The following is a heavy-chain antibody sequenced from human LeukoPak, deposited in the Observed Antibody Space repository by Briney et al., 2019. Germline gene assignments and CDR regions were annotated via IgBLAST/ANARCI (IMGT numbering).Heavy chain of an antibody. D-gene: IGHD6-13*01. CDR2: INPNSGGT. CDR3: ARGPFAAAALVEDY. J-gene: IGHJ4*02. Sequence: ASVKVSCKASGYTFTGYYMHWVRQAPGQGLEWMGWINPNSGGTNYAQKFQGRVTMTRNTSISTAYMELSRLRSDDTAVYYCARGPFAAAALVEDYWGQGTLVTVSS. V-gene: IGHV1-2*02. CDR1: GYTFTGYY.